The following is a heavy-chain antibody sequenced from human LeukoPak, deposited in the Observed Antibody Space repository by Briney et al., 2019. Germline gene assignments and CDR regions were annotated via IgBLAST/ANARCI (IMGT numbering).Heavy chain of an antibody. Sequence: SETLSLTCAVYGGSFSGYYWSWIRQPPGKGLEWIGEINHSGSTNYNPSLKSRVTISVDTSKNQFSLKLSSVTAADTAVYYCARDSKWFDPWGQGTLVTVSS. J-gene: IGHJ5*02. CDR3: ARDSKWFDP. V-gene: IGHV4-34*01. CDR1: GGSFSGYY. CDR2: INHSGST.